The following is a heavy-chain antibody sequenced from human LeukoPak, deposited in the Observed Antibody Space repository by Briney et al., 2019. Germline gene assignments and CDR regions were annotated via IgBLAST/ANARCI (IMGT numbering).Heavy chain of an antibody. J-gene: IGHJ6*02. D-gene: IGHD3-10*01. V-gene: IGHV3-30*18. CDR3: AKGTMGYYYYGMDV. CDR2: ISYDGSNK. Sequence: GWSVSLSFAGSGFTFSSYGRHWVGQAPGKGLEGVGVISYDGSNKYYADSVKGRFTISRDNSKNTLYLQMNSLRAEDTAVYYCAKGTMGYYYYGMDVWGQGTTVTVSS. CDR1: GFTFSSYG.